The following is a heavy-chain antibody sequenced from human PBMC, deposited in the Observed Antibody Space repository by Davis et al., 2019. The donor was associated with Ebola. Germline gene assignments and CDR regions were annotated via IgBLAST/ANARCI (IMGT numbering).Heavy chain of an antibody. CDR1: GFTFSSYA. Sequence: GESLKISCAASGFTFSSYAMSWVRQAPGKGLEWVSAISGSGGSTYYADSVKGRFTISRDNSKNTLYLQMNSLRAEDTAVYYCAKDPVGLWTAGGWFDPWGQGTLVTVSS. J-gene: IGHJ5*02. D-gene: IGHD3/OR15-3a*01. CDR2: ISGSGGST. CDR3: AKDPVGLWTAGGWFDP. V-gene: IGHV3-23*01.